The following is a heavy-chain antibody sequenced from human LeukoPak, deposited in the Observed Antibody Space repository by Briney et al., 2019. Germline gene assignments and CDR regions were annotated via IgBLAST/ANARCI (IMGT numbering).Heavy chain of an antibody. Sequence: PSETLSLTCTVSGGSISSYYWSWIRQPPGKGLEWIGYIYYSGSTNYNPSLESRVTISVDTSKNQFSLKLSSVTAADTAVYYCARDFIPDFWSGYYTSGYYYYGMDVWGQGTTVTVSS. J-gene: IGHJ6*02. V-gene: IGHV4-59*01. CDR1: GGSISSYY. CDR3: ARDFIPDFWSGYYTSGYYYYGMDV. D-gene: IGHD3-3*01. CDR2: IYYSGST.